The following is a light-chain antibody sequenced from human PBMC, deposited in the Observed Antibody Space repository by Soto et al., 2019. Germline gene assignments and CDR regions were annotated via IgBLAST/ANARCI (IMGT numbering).Light chain of an antibody. Sequence: EIVLTQSPGTLSLSPGERATLSCRASQSVSNSYLAWYQQKPGQAPRLLIYGASSRATGIPDRFSGSGSGTDFALTISRLEPEDFAVYHCQQDGGSPWTF. CDR3: QQDGGSPWT. CDR2: GAS. J-gene: IGKJ1*01. CDR1: QSVSNSY. V-gene: IGKV3-20*01.